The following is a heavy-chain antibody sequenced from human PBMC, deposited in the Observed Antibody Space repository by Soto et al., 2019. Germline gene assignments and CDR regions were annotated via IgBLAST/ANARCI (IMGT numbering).Heavy chain of an antibody. Sequence: QVQVVQSGDEVKETGASVRVSCKTSGYSFTAYGISLVRQAPGQGLEWMGWISCYNGKTKSAQKVQGRVTMTTDTSTSTAYMEVRSLRSDDTAIYYCARDAPPPELRFLEWHNYDYNGMDVWGQGTTVTVSS. J-gene: IGHJ6*02. CDR3: ARDAPPPELRFLEWHNYDYNGMDV. V-gene: IGHV1-18*01. D-gene: IGHD3-3*01. CDR1: GYSFTAYG. CDR2: ISCYNGKT.